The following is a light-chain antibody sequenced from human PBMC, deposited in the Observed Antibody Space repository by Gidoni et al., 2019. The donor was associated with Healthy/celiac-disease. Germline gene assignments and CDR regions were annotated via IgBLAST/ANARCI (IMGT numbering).Light chain of an antibody. CDR1: QSLVYSSNNNNY. Sequence: DIVMAQSPDSLAVSLGDRATSNCKSSQSLVYSSNNNNYLAWYQQKPGQPPKLLIYCAATRDSGVPDRFSGSGSGTDFTLTISSLHAEDVAVYYCQQYYSTLLTFXGXTKVEIK. J-gene: IGKJ4*01. CDR2: CAA. CDR3: QQYYSTLLT. V-gene: IGKV4-1*01.